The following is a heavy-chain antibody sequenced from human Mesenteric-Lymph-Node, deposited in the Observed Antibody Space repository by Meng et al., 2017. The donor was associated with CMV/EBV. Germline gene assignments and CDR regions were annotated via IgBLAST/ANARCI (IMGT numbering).Heavy chain of an antibody. CDR2: IYYSGST. CDR3: ARDRGSHYGGGPLYYYYGMDV. Sequence: GSLRLSCAVYGETFSGYYWSWIRQAPGKGLEWIGYIYYSGSTNYNPSLKSRVTISVDTSKNQFSLTLSSVTAADTAVYYCARDRGSHYGGGPLYYYYGMDVWGPGTTVTVSS. V-gene: IGHV4-59*01. J-gene: IGHJ6*02. CDR1: GETFSGYY. D-gene: IGHD1-26*01.